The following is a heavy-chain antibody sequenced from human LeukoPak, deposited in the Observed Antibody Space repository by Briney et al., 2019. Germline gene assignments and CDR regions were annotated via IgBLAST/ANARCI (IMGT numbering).Heavy chain of an antibody. V-gene: IGHV1-2*06. CDR1: GYTFTGHY. Sequence: ASVKVSCKGSGYTFTGHYMHWVRQAPGQGLECMGRINPNSGGTNYAQKFQGRVTMTRGTSINTAYMELGSLTSDDTAVYYCARDLSGPNPLDYWGQGTLVTVSS. J-gene: IGHJ4*02. CDR3: ARDLSGPNPLDY. CDR2: INPNSGGT.